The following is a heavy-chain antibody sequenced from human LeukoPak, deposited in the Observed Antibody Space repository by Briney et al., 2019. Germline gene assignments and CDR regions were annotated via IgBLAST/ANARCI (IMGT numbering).Heavy chain of an antibody. J-gene: IGHJ6*03. CDR3: ARWFCSSTTCYHMDV. V-gene: IGHV4-59*01. Sequence: PSETLSLTCTVSGGSISSSYWSWIRQPPGKGLEYIGHIYYRGNTDYNPSLKSRVTISVDTSKNQFSLNLSSVTAADTAVYHCARWFCSSTTCYHMDVWGKGTTVTVSS. CDR1: GGSISSSY. CDR2: IYYRGNT. D-gene: IGHD2/OR15-2a*01.